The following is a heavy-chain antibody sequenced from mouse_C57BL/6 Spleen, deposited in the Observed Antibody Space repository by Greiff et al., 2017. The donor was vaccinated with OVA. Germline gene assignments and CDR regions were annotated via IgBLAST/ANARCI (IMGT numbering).Heavy chain of an antibody. V-gene: IGHV1-22*01. CDR1: GFTFTDYN. CDR2: INPNNGGT. CDR3: ARLRRNYAMDY. J-gene: IGHJ4*01. Sequence: EVQLQQSGPELVKPGASVKMSCKASGFTFTDYNMSWVQQSHGKSLEWIGYINPNNGGTSYNHNFKGQVTLTVNKSSSTAYMELRSLTSEDSAVYYCARLRRNYAMDYWGQGTSVTVAS. D-gene: IGHD2-12*01.